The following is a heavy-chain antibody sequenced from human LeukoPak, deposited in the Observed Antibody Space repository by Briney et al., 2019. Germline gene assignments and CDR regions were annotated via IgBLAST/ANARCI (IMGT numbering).Heavy chain of an antibody. CDR3: ARGAVFRYYFDY. D-gene: IGHD3-16*01. J-gene: IGHJ4*02. V-gene: IGHV1-69*13. CDR2: IIPIFGTA. CDR1: GGTFSSYA. Sequence: ASVKVSCKASGGTFSSYAISWVRQAPGQGLEWMGGIIPIFGTANYAQKFQGRVTITADESTSTAYMELSSLRSEDTAVYYCARGAVFRYYFDYWGQGTLVTVSS.